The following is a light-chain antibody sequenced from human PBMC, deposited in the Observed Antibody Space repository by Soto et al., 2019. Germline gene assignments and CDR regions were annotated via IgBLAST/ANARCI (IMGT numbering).Light chain of an antibody. J-gene: IGKJ1*01. CDR3: MQALQTPS. Sequence: IVMTQSPLSLPVTPGEPASISFRSSQSLLHSNGYNYLDWYLQKPGQSPQLLIYLGSNRASGVPDRFSGSGSGTDFTLKISRVEAEDVGVYYCMQALQTPSFAQGTKV. V-gene: IGKV2-28*01. CDR2: LGS. CDR1: QSLLHSNGYNY.